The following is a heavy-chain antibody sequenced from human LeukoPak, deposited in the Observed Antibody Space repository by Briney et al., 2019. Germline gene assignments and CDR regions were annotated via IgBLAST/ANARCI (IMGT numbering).Heavy chain of an antibody. Sequence: ASVKVSCKASGYTFTSYDINWVRQATGRGLEWMGWMNPNSGNTGYAQKFQGRVTMTRDTSTSTVYMELSSLRSEDTAVYYCARDLIMHYYDSSGYPEYNWFDPWGQGTLVTVSS. CDR3: ARDLIMHYYDSSGYPEYNWFDP. CDR2: MNPNSGNT. D-gene: IGHD3-22*01. CDR1: GYTFTSYD. J-gene: IGHJ5*02. V-gene: IGHV1-8*01.